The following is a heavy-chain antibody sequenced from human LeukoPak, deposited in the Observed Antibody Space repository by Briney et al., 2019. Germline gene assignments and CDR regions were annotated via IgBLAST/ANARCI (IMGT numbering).Heavy chain of an antibody. D-gene: IGHD3-16*02. Sequence: PSETLSLTCTVSGGSIGTYYWSWVRQSPGTGLAWIGYIYVTGTRYNPYLQSRVTISVDRSRNQFFLKMTSVTAADTAVYYCARHIGGGIEDMDVWGRGTKVTVSS. CDR1: GGSIGTYY. V-gene: IGHV4-59*08. CDR2: IYVTGT. J-gene: IGHJ6*03. CDR3: ARHIGGGIEDMDV.